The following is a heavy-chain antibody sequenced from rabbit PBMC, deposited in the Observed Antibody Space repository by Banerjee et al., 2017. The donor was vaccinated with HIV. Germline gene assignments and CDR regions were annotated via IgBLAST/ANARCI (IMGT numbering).Heavy chain of an antibody. V-gene: IGHV1S45*01. J-gene: IGHJ4*01. CDR1: GFDLSSYYC. CDR2: IDAGTSGST. CDR3: AREGVNIGGGYL. Sequence: QQQLEESGGGLVKPGGTLILTCKASGFDLSSYYCIHWVRQAPGKGLEWIACIDAGTSGSTWYASWAKGRFTISKASSTTVTLQMTSLTAADTATYFCAREGVNIGGGYLWGPGTLVTVS. D-gene: IGHD1-1*01.